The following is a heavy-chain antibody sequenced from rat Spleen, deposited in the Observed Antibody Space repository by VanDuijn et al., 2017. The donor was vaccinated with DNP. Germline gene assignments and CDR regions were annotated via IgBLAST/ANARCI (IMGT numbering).Heavy chain of an antibody. V-gene: IGHV5-22*01. Sequence: EVQLVESGGGLVQPGGSLRLSCVASGFTFRDFYMAWVRQAPKKGLEWVASITNGGSSTYYGDSVKGRFTMSSDNAKSTLYLQMNSLRSEDTATYYCARLLAGRSYYFDYWGQGVMVTVSS. D-gene: IGHD2-7*01. CDR2: ITNGGSST. J-gene: IGHJ2*01. CDR1: GFTFRDFY. CDR3: ARLLAGRSYYFDY.